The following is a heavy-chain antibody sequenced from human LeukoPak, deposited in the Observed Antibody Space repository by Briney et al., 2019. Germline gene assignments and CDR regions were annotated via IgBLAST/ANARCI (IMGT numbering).Heavy chain of an antibody. V-gene: IGHV4-59*12. Sequence: SETLSLTCTVSGGSISSYYWSWIRQPPGKGLEWIGSIYYSGSTNYNPPLKSRVTISVDTSKKQFSLKLSSVTAADTAVYYCARVVRGVIIARTRFDPWGQGTLVTVSS. CDR1: GGSISSYY. D-gene: IGHD3-10*01. J-gene: IGHJ5*02. CDR2: IYYSGST. CDR3: ARVVRGVIIARTRFDP.